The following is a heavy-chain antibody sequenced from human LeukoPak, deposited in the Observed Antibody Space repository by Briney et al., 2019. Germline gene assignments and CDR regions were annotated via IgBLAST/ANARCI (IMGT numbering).Heavy chain of an antibody. CDR1: GFTFSSYW. CDR3: ARDLSKRMVRGDWFDP. J-gene: IGHJ5*02. V-gene: IGHV3-7*01. CDR2: IKQDGSEK. D-gene: IGHD3-10*01. Sequence: GGSLGLSCAASGFTFSSYWMSWVRQAPGKGLEWVANIKQDGSEKYYVDSVKGRFTISRDNAKNSLYLQMNSLRAEDTAVYYCARDLSKRMVRGDWFDPWGQGTLVTVSS.